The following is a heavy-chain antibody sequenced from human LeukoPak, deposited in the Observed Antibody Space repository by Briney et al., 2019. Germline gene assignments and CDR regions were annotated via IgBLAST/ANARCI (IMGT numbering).Heavy chain of an antibody. CDR1: GFTFSIYW. J-gene: IGHJ4*02. CDR2: IKHDGSEK. CDR3: ARVRFAIIDAYYFDY. D-gene: IGHD3-10*01. Sequence: PGGSLRLSCGASGFTFSIYWMTWVRQAPGKGLEWVANIKHDGSEKYYVDSVKGRFTTSRDNAKNSLYLQMNSLRAEDTAVYYCARVRFAIIDAYYFDYWGQGTLVTVSS. V-gene: IGHV3-7*01.